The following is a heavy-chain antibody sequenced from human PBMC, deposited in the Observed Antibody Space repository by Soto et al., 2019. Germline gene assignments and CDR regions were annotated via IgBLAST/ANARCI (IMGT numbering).Heavy chain of an antibody. CDR2: ITDSGTGT. CDR3: AKGLINGRWYAED. D-gene: IGHD6-13*01. J-gene: IGHJ4*02. Sequence: PGESLKISCGASGFTFSSCVMTWVRQAPGKGLEWVSCITDSGTGTYYADSVKGRFTISRDNSKNTMYLQMNNLRAEDTGVYYCAKGLINGRWYAEDWGQGTLVTVSS. CDR1: GFTFSSCV. V-gene: IGHV3-23*01.